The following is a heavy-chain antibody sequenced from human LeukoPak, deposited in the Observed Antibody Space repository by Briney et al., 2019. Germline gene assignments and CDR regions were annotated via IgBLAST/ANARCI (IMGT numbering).Heavy chain of an antibody. D-gene: IGHD3-22*01. J-gene: IGHJ4*02. V-gene: IGHV5-51*01. CDR2: IYPGDSDT. CDR3: ARCGISYYYDSSGPPLEKYFDY. Sequence: GESLKISCKGSGYSFTSYWIGWVRQMPGKGLEWMGIIYPGDSDTRYSPSFQGQVTISADKSISTAYLQWSSLKASDTAMYYCARCGISYYYDSSGPPLEKYFDYWGQGTLVTVSS. CDR1: GYSFTSYW.